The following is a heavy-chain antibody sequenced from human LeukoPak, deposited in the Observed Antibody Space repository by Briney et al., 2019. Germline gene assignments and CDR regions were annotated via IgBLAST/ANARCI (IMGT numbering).Heavy chain of an antibody. CDR3: AKELKYYDIFSSYMDV. V-gene: IGHV3-9*01. CDR2: ISWNSGSI. CDR1: GFTFDDYA. J-gene: IGHJ6*03. Sequence: GGSLRLSCAASGFTFDDYAMHWVRQAPGKGLEWVSGISWNSGSIGYADSVKGRFTISRDNAKNSLYLQMNSLRAEDTALYYCAKELKYYDIFSSYMDVWGKGTTVTISS. D-gene: IGHD3-9*01.